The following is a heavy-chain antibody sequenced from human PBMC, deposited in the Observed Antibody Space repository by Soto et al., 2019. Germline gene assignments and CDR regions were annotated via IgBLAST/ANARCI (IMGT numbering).Heavy chain of an antibody. V-gene: IGHV4-31*03. CDR1: GGSISSGGYY. J-gene: IGHJ4*02. CDR2: IYYSGST. Sequence: SETLSLTCTVSGGSISSGGYYWSWIRQHPGKGLEWIGYIYYSGSTHYNPSLKSRVTISVDTSKNQFSLKLSSVTAADTAVYYCARTISITGTIFDYWGQGTLVTVSS. CDR3: ARTISITGTIFDY. D-gene: IGHD1-20*01.